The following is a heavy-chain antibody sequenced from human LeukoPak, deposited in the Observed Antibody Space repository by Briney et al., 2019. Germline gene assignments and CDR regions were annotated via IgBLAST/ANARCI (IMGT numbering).Heavy chain of an antibody. CDR2: IWYDGSNK. J-gene: IGHJ6*02. CDR1: GFTFSSYG. D-gene: IGHD4-17*01. CDR3: AKDHDYGDYYYYGMDV. V-gene: IGHV3-30*02. Sequence: PGGSLRLSCAASGFTFSSYGMHWVRQAPGKGLEWVAVIWYDGSNKYYADSVKGRFTISRDNSKNTLYLQMNSLRAEDTAVYYCAKDHDYGDYYYYGMDVWGQGTTVTVSS.